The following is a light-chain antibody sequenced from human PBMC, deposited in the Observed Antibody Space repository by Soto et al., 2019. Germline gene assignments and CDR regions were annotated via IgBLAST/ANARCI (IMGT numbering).Light chain of an antibody. CDR1: RSVGSN. CDR2: GTS. CDR3: QQYNRWPPIT. Sequence: EIGLTQSPSTLSLSPGERATLSCRASRSVGSNLAWYQQKPGQAPRLLIYGTSIRATGIPARFSGSGSGTEFSLTISSLQSEDFAVYYCQQYNRWPPITFGQGTRLEI. V-gene: IGKV3-15*01. J-gene: IGKJ5*01.